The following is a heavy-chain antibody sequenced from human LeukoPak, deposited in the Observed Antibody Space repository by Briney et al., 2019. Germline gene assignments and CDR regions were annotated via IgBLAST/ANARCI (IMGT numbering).Heavy chain of an antibody. CDR2: IRNKAKSYTT. CDR1: GFTFSDHY. V-gene: IGHV3-72*01. D-gene: IGHD6-13*01. J-gene: IGHJ4*02. Sequence: PGGSLRLSCAASGFTFSDHYMDWVRQAPGKGLEWVGRIRNKAKSYTTEYAASVKGRFSISRDDSKNSLYLQVNSLKTDDTAVYYCARVGVGAAGFDYWGQGTLVIVSS. CDR3: ARVGVGAAGFDY.